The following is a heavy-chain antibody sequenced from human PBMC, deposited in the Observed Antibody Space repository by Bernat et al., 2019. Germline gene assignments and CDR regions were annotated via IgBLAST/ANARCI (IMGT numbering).Heavy chain of an antibody. CDR3: AKDFSYSSGSYFAFHI. J-gene: IGHJ3*02. V-gene: IGHV3-30*18. CDR2: ISYDGSNK. CDR1: GFTFSSYG. Sequence: QMHLVESGGGVVQPGRSLRLSCAASGFTFSSYGMHWVRQAPGKGLEWVAVISYDGSNKYYADSVKGRFTISRDNFKNTLYPQMSSLRAEDTAVYYCAKDFSYSSGSYFAFHIWGQGTMVTVSS. D-gene: IGHD6-19*01.